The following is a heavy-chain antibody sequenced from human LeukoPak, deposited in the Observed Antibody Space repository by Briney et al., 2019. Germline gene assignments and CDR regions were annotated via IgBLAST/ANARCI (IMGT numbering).Heavy chain of an antibody. CDR2: IYTSGST. J-gene: IGHJ4*02. V-gene: IGHV4-4*07. CDR1: GGSISSYY. D-gene: IGHD6-13*01. Sequence: SETLSLTCTVSGGSISSYYRSWIRQPAGKGLEWIGRIYTSGSTNYNPSLKSRVTMSVDTSKNQFPLKLSSVTAADTAVYYCARGRAAAGKLDYWGQGTLVTVSS. CDR3: ARGRAAAGKLDY.